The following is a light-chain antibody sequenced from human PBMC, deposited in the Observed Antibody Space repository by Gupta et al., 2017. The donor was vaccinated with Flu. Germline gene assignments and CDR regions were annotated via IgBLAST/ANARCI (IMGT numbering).Light chain of an antibody. CDR3: QHLGS. CDR1: QSFGTW. J-gene: IGKJ1*01. CDR2: KAS. V-gene: IGKV1-5*03. Sequence: DLQVTQSPSTLSASVGDTVTITCRASQSFGTWLAWYQQKPGKAPNLLSYKASTLERGVTSRFSGSGSGTDFTRTSSGMQPDDCETYDCQHLGSFGQGTKV.